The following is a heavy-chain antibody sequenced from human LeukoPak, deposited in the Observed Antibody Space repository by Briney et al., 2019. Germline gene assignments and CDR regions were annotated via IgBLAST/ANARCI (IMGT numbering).Heavy chain of an antibody. D-gene: IGHD3-3*01. V-gene: IGHV4-59*01. CDR2: IYYSGTT. J-gene: IGHJ3*02. Sequence: PSETLSLTCTVSSGSISSFYWSWIRQPPGKGLEWIGYIYYSGTTNYNPSLKSRVTISIDTSKNQFSLKLSSVTAADTAVYYCARAVGKEWRSPDAFDIWGQGTMVTVSS. CDR3: ARAVGKEWRSPDAFDI. CDR1: SGSISSFY.